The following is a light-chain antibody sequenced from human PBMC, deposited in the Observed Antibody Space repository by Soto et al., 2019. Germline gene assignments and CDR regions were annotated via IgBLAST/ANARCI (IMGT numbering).Light chain of an antibody. CDR1: QSILYNSNNDSY. CDR3: QQYHSLPWT. Sequence: DIVMTQTPDSLAVSLGERATINCKSSQSILYNSNNDSYLTWYQQKPGQSPKVLIYWASTRESGVPDRISGSGSGTHFTLTISNLQAEDVAVYYCQQYHSLPWTFGQGTKVESK. V-gene: IGKV4-1*01. CDR2: WAS. J-gene: IGKJ1*01.